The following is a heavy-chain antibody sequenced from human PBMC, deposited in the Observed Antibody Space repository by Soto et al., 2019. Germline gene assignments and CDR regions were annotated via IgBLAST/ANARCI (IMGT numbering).Heavy chain of an antibody. CDR2: INHSGST. Sequence: SETLSLTCAVYGGSFSGYYWSWIRQPPGKGLEWIGEINHSGSTNYNPSLKSRVTISVDTSKNQFSLKLSSVTAADTAVYYCAREGYFRDGYNHDAFAFWGQGTMVTVSS. J-gene: IGHJ3*01. D-gene: IGHD5-12*01. V-gene: IGHV4-34*01. CDR1: GGSFSGYY. CDR3: AREGYFRDGYNHDAFAF.